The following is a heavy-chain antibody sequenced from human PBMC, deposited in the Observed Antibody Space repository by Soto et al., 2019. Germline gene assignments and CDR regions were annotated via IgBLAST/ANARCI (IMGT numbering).Heavy chain of an antibody. J-gene: IGHJ4*02. CDR3: ATTTGYDFWSGYLTQFDY. Sequence: ASVKVSCKVSGYTLTELSMHWVRQAPGKGLEWMGGFDPEDGETIYAQKFQGRVTMTEDTSTDTAYMELSSLRSEDTAVFYFATTTGYDFWSGYLTQFDYWGQGTLVTVSS. CDR1: GYTLTELS. CDR2: FDPEDGET. V-gene: IGHV1-24*01. D-gene: IGHD3-3*01.